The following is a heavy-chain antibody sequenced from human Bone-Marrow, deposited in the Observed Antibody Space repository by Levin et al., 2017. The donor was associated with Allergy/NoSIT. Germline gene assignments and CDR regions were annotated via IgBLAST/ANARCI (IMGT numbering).Heavy chain of an antibody. J-gene: IGHJ4*02. CDR3: TGERRWLIGPGY. V-gene: IGHV3-23*01. CDR1: GLNFRTYA. D-gene: IGHD1-1*01. Sequence: PGGSLRLSCEVSGLNFRTYAMSWVRQAPGKGLEWVSGIGDTGVTYYTESMKGRFTISRDDSKNTVFLQMNHLRVDDTAIYYCTGERRWLIGPGYWGQGTLVTVSS. CDR2: IGDTGVT.